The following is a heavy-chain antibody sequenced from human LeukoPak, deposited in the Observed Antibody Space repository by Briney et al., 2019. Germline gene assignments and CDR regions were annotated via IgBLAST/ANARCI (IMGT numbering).Heavy chain of an antibody. CDR1: GYTFTSYD. CDR3: ARGFTLIRGLIITWFDP. Sequence: ASVKVSCKASGYTFTSYDINWVRQATGQGLEWMGWMNPNSGNTGYAQKFQGRVTMTTNTSISTAYMELSSLRSEDTAVYYWARGFTLIRGLIITWFDPWGPGTLVAVSS. V-gene: IGHV1-8*01. J-gene: IGHJ5*02. CDR2: MNPNSGNT. D-gene: IGHD3-10*01.